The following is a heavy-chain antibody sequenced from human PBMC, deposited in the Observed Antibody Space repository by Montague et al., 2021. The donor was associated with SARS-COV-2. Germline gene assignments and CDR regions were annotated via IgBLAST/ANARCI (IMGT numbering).Heavy chain of an antibody. CDR3: ARVHPLWFGELLLDYYYYGMDV. Sequence: SETLSLTCAVSGGSISSSNWWSWVRQPPGKGLEWIGEIYHSGSTNYNPSLKSRVTISVDKSKSQFSLKLSSVTAADTAVYYCARVHPLWFGELLLDYYYYGMDVWGQGTTVTVSS. D-gene: IGHD3-10*01. CDR2: IYHSGST. J-gene: IGHJ6*02. CDR1: GGSISSSNW. V-gene: IGHV4-4*02.